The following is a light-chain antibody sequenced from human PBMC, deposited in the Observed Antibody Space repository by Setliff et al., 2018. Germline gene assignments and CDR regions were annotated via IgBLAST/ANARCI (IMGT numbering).Light chain of an antibody. V-gene: IGLV1-44*01. CDR2: SNN. Sequence: RITISCSGGTSNIGSNPVNWYQQLPGTAPKLLIYSNNQRPSGVPDRFSGSKSGTSASLAVSGLQSEDEADFYCEAWDDSLNGYVFGSGTKSPS. CDR3: EAWDDSLNGYV. J-gene: IGLJ1*01. CDR1: TSNIGSNP.